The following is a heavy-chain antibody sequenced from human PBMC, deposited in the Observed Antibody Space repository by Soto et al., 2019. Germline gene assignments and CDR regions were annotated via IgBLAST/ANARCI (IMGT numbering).Heavy chain of an antibody. CDR3: ARVSPWDYDFWSGYYTDYYYYGMDV. D-gene: IGHD3-3*01. V-gene: IGHV4-59*01. Sequence: PSETLSLTCTVSGGSISSYYWSWIRQPPGKGLEWIGYIYYSGSTNYNPSLKSRVTISVDTSKNQFSLKLSSVTAADTAAYYCARVSPWDYDFWSGYYTDYYYYGMDVWGQGTTVTVSS. CDR1: GGSISSYY. J-gene: IGHJ6*02. CDR2: IYYSGST.